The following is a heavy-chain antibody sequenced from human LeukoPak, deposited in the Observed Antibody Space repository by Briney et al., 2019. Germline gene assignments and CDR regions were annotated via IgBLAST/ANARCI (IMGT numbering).Heavy chain of an antibody. V-gene: IGHV3-23*01. CDR2: VSGSGGST. J-gene: IGHJ4*02. CDR3: AKNYYDSSGYYYFDY. CDR1: GXTFSSYA. D-gene: IGHD3-22*01. Sequence: PGGSLRLSCAASGXTFSSYAMSWVRQAPGKGLEWVSAVSGSGGSTYYADSVKGRFTISRDNSKNTLYLQMNSLRAEDTAVYYCAKNYYDSSGYYYFDYWGQGTLVTVSS.